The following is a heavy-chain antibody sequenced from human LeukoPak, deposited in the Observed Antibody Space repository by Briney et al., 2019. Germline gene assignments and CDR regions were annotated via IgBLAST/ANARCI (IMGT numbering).Heavy chain of an antibody. CDR3: ATPVPHGSDPSLYYYYMDV. D-gene: IGHD3-10*01. CDR1: GFTISSNY. Sequence: GGSLRLSCAASGFTISSNYMSWVRQAPGKGLEWVSVIYSGGTTFHADSVKGRFTISRDNSKNTLYLQMNSLRVEDTAVYYCATPVPHGSDPSLYYYYMDVWGKGTTVTISS. V-gene: IGHV3-66*01. J-gene: IGHJ6*03. CDR2: IYSGGTT.